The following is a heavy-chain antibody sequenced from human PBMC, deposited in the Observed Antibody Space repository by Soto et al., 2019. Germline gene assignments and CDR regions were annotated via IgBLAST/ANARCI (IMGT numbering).Heavy chain of an antibody. J-gene: IGHJ6*02. D-gene: IGHD1-1*01. CDR2: IYYSGST. V-gene: IGHV4-39*01. CDR3: ARPSHWTDGMDYYYGMDV. Sequence: PSETLSLTCTVSGGSISSSSYYWGWIRQPPGKGLEWIGSIYYSGSTYYNPSLKSRVTISVDTSKNQFSLKLSSVTAADTAVYYCARPSHWTDGMDYYYGMDVWGQGTTVTVSS. CDR1: GGSISSSSYY.